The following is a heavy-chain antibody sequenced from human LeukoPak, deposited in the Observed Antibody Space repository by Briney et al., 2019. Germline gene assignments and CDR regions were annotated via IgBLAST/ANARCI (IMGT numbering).Heavy chain of an antibody. V-gene: IGHV1-69*04. CDR1: GGTFSSYA. CDR3: ARADYDFWSGSPD. Sequence: SVKVSCKASGGTFSSYAISWVRQAPGQGLEWMGRIIPILGIANYAQKFQGRVTITADKSTSTAYMELSSLRSEDTAVYYCARADYDFWSGSPDWGQGTLVTVSS. CDR2: IIPILGIA. J-gene: IGHJ4*02. D-gene: IGHD3-3*01.